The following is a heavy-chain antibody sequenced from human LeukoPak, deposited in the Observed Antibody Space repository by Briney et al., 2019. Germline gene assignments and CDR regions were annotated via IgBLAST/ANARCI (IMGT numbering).Heavy chain of an antibody. D-gene: IGHD6-13*01. CDR1: GYTFTSYY. V-gene: IGHV1-46*01. Sequence: ASVKVSCKASGYTFTSYYMHWVRQAPGQGLEWMGIINPSGGSTSYAQKFQGRVTMTRDMSTSTVYMELSSLRSEDTAVYYCARAAYSSRAFDYWGQGTLVTASS. CDR3: ARAAYSSRAFDY. J-gene: IGHJ4*02. CDR2: INPSGGST.